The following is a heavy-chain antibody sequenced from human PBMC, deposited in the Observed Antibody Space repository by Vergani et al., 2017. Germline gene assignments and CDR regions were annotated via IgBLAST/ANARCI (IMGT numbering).Heavy chain of an antibody. CDR2: ISYDGSNK. D-gene: IGHD3-22*01. CDR1: GGTFSSYG. J-gene: IGHJ4*02. CDR3: AKVGGYYDSSGYYLLDY. V-gene: IGHV3-30*18. Sequence: QVQLVQSGAEVKKPGSSVKVSCKASGGTFSSYGMHWVRQAPGKGLEWVAVISYDGSNKYYADSVKGRFTISRDNSKNTLYLQMNSLRAEDTAVYYCAKVGGYYDSSGYYLLDYWGQGTLVTVSS.